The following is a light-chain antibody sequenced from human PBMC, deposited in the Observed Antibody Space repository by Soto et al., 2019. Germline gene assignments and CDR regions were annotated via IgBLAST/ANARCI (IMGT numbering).Light chain of an antibody. V-gene: IGKV3-15*01. CDR1: ESLFGF. Sequence: EIVMTQSPATLSVSPGERVTLSCRASESLFGFLAWYQQKPGQAPSLLIYGVSTKATGVPARFSGSGSATDFTLTISRLQSDDSAVYCRQNYNNWPSAFGQGTKLEI. J-gene: IGKJ2*01. CDR2: GVS. CDR3: QNYNNWPSA.